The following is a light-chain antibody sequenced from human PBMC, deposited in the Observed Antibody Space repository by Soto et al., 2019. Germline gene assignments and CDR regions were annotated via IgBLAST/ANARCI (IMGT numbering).Light chain of an antibody. CDR3: QQYSNWPPIT. J-gene: IGKJ5*01. V-gene: IGKV3-15*01. CDR1: QSVTTR. Sequence: IVLTQSPGTLSLSPGERVTLSCRASQSVTTRLAWYQHKPGQAPRLLMSGASTRATGIPARFSGSGSGTEFTLTISSLQSEDFAVYYCQQYSNWPPITFGQGTRLEIK. CDR2: GAS.